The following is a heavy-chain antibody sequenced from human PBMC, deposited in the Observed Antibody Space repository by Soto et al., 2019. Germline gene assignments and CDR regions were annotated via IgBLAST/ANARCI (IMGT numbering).Heavy chain of an antibody. J-gene: IGHJ6*02. Sequence: ASVKVSCKTSGYTFTDYYMEWVRQAPGQGLEWMGWINPNNGGTNYAQKFQGRVTLTRDTSTNTVYMELSRLTSDDTAVYYSTVTTSLYSYYYGLDVWGQGTTVTVSS. D-gene: IGHD1-1*01. V-gene: IGHV1-2*02. CDR3: TVTTSLYSYYYGLDV. CDR1: GYTFTDYY. CDR2: INPNNGGT.